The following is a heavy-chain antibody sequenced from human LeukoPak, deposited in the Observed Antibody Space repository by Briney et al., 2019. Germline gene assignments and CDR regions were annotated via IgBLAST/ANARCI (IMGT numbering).Heavy chain of an antibody. CDR1: GFTFRNYG. J-gene: IGHJ4*02. CDR3: AKAPVTTCSGAYCYPFDY. V-gene: IGHV3-23*01. D-gene: IGHD2-15*01. CDR2: ISGDGHST. Sequence: PGGSLRLSCAASGFTFRNYGMSWARQAPGKGLEWVSVISGDGHSTYYADSVKGRFTISRDNSMNTFHLQMSSLRVEDTAVYYCAKAPVTTCSGAYCYPFDYWGQGTLVTVSS.